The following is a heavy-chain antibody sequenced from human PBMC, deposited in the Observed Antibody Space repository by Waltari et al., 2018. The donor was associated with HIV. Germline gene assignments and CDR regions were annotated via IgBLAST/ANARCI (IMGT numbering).Heavy chain of an antibody. V-gene: IGHV3-48*02. Sequence: EVQLVESGGGLVQPEESLRLSCAASGFVFSSYSMNWVRQAPGEGMEWISFISSSGSTIYYADAVKGRFTGSRENAENSLYLQMNSLRDEDTAVYYCVRDPKTSWGELDYWGQGTLVAVSS. CDR1: GFVFSSYS. CDR2: ISSSGSTI. D-gene: IGHD3-16*01. CDR3: VRDPKTSWGELDY. J-gene: IGHJ4*02.